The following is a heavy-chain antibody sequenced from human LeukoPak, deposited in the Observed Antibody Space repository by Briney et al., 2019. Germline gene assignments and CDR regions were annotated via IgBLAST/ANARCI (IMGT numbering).Heavy chain of an antibody. D-gene: IGHD3-10*01. Sequence: SETLSLTCTVSGGSISSYYWSWIRQPPGKGLEWIGYIYYSGSTSYNPSLKSRVTISVDTSKNQFSLKLSSVTAADTAVYYCARGGDGEEFDYWGPGTLVTVSS. V-gene: IGHV4-59*01. CDR2: IYYSGST. CDR3: ARGGDGEEFDY. CDR1: GGSISSYY. J-gene: IGHJ4*02.